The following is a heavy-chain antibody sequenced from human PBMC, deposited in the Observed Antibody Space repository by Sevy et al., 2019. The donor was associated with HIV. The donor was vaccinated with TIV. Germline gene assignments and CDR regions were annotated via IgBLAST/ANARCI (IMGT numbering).Heavy chain of an antibody. V-gene: IGHV3-74*03. CDR1: GFTFDSYW. Sequence: GGSLRLSCVASGFTFDSYWMHWVRQDPGKGLVWVSCINRDGSSTKYADFVKGRFTISRDNAKNILYLEMNSLRGEDTALYYCARRFGDYRVGFDPWVQGTRVTVSS. J-gene: IGHJ5*02. CDR3: ARRFGDYRVGFDP. D-gene: IGHD2-21*02. CDR2: INRDGSST.